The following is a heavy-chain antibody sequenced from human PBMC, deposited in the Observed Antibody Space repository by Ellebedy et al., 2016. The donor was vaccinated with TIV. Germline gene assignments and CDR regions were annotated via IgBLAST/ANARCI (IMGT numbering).Heavy chain of an antibody. Sequence: ASVKVSCKASGYRFTYNYIHWVRQAPGQGLEFLGFINPNTGGTNYAQKFQGRVTMTRDMSLTTAYMEVSNLRSDDTAVYYCARAYASTWHFFDYWGQGTLVTVSS. CDR1: GYRFTYNY. CDR3: ARAYASTWHFFDY. D-gene: IGHD2-2*01. V-gene: IGHV1-2*02. J-gene: IGHJ4*02. CDR2: INPNTGGT.